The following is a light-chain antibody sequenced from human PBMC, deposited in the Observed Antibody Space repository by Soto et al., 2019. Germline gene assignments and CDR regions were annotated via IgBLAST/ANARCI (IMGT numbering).Light chain of an antibody. V-gene: IGKV3-15*01. Sequence: EVVMTQSPATLSVSPGERATLSCRASQSVSSNLAWYQLRPGQAPRLLIYGASTRATGIPARFSGSGSGTEFTLTISSLQSEDFAVYYCQQYNKWPLCTFGPGTRVDIK. CDR1: QSVSSN. J-gene: IGKJ3*01. CDR2: GAS. CDR3: QQYNKWPLCT.